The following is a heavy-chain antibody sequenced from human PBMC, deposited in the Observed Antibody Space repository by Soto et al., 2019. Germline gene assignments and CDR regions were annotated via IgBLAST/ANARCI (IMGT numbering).Heavy chain of an antibody. CDR1: GFTFSNYW. CDR3: VRARIDY. J-gene: IGHJ4*02. CDR2: INGDGTET. Sequence: EVQLVVSGGGLVQPGGSLRLSCAASGFTFSNYWMTWVRQSPAKGLEWVATINGDGTETYYGESVQGRFTISRDNAKNSLFLRLNTLRDDDTAVYYCVRARIDYWGQGTLVTVSS. V-gene: IGHV3-7*03.